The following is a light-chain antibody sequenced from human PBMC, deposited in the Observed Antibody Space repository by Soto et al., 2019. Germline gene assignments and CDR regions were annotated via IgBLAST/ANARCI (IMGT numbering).Light chain of an antibody. CDR2: GAS. Sequence: TLSRRASQSVSDYLAWYQQRPGQSPRLLIFGASIRDTGLPDRFSGGGSGRDFTLTISRLEPEDSAVYYCHQYGISPGTFGQGTKV. V-gene: IGKV3-20*01. CDR3: HQYGISPGT. J-gene: IGKJ1*01. CDR1: QSVSDY.